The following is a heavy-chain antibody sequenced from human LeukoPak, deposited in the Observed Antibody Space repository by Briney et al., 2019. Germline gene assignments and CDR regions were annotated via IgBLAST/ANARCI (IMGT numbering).Heavy chain of an antibody. J-gene: IGHJ4*02. D-gene: IGHD6-13*01. Sequence: PSETLSLTCTVSGGSISSYYWSWLRQPPGKGLEWIGYSFYSVSTNYNPSLKSRATISVDTSKNQFSLKLSSVTAADTAGYYCARAAEAGAGRYFVYWGQGTLVTVSS. CDR1: GGSISSYY. CDR3: ARAAEAGAGRYFVY. V-gene: IGHV4-59*08. CDR2: SFYSVST.